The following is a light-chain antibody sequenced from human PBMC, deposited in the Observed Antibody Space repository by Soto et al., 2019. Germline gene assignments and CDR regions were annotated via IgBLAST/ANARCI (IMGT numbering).Light chain of an antibody. Sequence: EIVMTQSPDSLAVSLGERATINCKSSQSILYNSNNKNYLAWYQQKSGQPPKLLFYWASTRESGVPDRFGGSGSGTDFTLTISSLQAEDVAVYYCLQYYNSPYTFGQGTKLEMK. V-gene: IGKV4-1*01. J-gene: IGKJ2*01. CDR2: WAS. CDR3: LQYYNSPYT. CDR1: QSILYNSNNKNY.